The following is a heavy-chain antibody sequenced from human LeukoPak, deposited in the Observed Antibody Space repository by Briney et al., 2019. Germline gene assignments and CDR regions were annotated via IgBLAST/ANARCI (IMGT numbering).Heavy chain of an antibody. V-gene: IGHV3-21*01. J-gene: IGHJ3*02. CDR2: ISSSSSYI. Sequence: GGSLRLSCVASGFTFSSHAMNWVRQAPGKGLEWVSSISSSSSYIYYADSVKGRFTISRDNAKNSLYLQMNSLRAEDTAVYYCARVDCSGGSCYSMGDDAFDIWGQGTMVTVSS. CDR3: ARVDCSGGSCYSMGDDAFDI. D-gene: IGHD2-15*01. CDR1: GFTFSSHA.